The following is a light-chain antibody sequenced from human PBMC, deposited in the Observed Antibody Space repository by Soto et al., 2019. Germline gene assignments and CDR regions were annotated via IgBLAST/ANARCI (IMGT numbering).Light chain of an antibody. V-gene: IGLV2-14*01. CDR3: SSYTSSSTGNV. J-gene: IGLJ1*01. CDR2: DVS. CDR1: SSDVGGYNY. Sequence: QSALTQPASVSGSLGQSITISCTGTSSDVGGYNYVSWYQQHPGKAPKLMIYDVSNRPSGVSNRFSGSKSGNTASLTISGLQAEDEADYYCSSYTSSSTGNVFGTGTKLTVL.